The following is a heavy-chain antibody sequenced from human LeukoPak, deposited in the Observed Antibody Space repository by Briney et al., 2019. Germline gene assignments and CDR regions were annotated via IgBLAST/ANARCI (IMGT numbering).Heavy chain of an antibody. V-gene: IGHV3-23*01. CDR2: ISGSGGST. Sequence: GGSLRLSCAASGFTFSSYAMSWVRQAPGKGLEWVSAISGSGGSTYYADSVKGRFTISRDNSKNTLYLQMNSLRAEDTAVYYCARSLERTAAAPYYYYGMDVWGQGTTVTVSS. CDR3: ARSLERTAAAPYYYYGMDV. CDR1: GFTFSSYA. D-gene: IGHD6-13*01. J-gene: IGHJ6*02.